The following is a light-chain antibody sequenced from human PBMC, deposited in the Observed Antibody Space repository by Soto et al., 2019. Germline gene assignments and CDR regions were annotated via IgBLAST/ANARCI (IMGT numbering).Light chain of an antibody. V-gene: IGKV1-9*01. CDR2: GAS. J-gene: IGKJ5*01. CDR3: QQLNNYPIT. Sequence: IQLTQSPSSLSASVGDRVTITCRASQGVRSYLAWFQQRPGKAPKLLIFGASTLQNGVPARFSGRGFGTDFTLTISSLQPEDFATYYCQQLNNYPITFGQGTRLEIK. CDR1: QGVRSY.